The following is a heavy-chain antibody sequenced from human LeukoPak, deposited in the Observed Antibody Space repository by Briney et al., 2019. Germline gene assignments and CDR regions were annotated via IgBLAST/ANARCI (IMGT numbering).Heavy chain of an antibody. CDR2: INPNSGGT. Sequence: ASVKVSCKASGHTFTGYYMHWVRQAPGQGLEWMGWINPNSGGTNYAQKFQGRVTMTRDTSISTAYMELSRLRSDDTAVYYCARASPPRRISSRYYFDYWGQGTLVTVSS. CDR3: ARASPPRRISSRYYFDY. V-gene: IGHV1-2*02. D-gene: IGHD3-3*02. CDR1: GHTFTGYY. J-gene: IGHJ4*02.